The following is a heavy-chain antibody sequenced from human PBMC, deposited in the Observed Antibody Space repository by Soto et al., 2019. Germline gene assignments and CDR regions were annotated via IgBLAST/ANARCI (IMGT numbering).Heavy chain of an antibody. V-gene: IGHV3-33*01. CDR2: IWYDGSNK. CDR1: GFTFSSYG. J-gene: IGHJ4*02. Sequence: PGGSLRLSCAASGFTFSSYGMHWVRQAPGKGLEWVAVIWYDGSNKYYADSVKGRFTISRDNSKNTLYLQMNSLRAEDTAVYYCARVFSGYDFQYFDYWGQGTLVTVSS. CDR3: ARVFSGYDFQYFDY. D-gene: IGHD5-12*01.